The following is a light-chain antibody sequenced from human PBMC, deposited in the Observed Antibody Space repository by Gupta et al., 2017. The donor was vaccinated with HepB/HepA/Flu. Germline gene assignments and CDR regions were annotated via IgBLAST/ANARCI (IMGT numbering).Light chain of an antibody. CDR3: CSYADSGSYL. CDR1: SSDVGNYNL. CDR2: EVS. Sequence: SALPQPASAAGSPGPSITISCTGTSSDVGNYNLVSWYHQHPGKAPKLKIYEVSERPAGVSNRFSGSKSGNTASLTISGLQAEDEADYYCCSYADSGSYLFGGGTKLTVL. J-gene: IGLJ2*01. V-gene: IGLV2-23*02.